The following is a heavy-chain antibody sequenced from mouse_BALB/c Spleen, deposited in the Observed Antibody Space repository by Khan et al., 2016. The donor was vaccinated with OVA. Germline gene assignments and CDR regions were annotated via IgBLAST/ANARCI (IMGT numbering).Heavy chain of an antibody. CDR3: ARENYDGSSGYAMDY. D-gene: IGHD1-1*01. Sequence: DLVKPGASVKLSCKASGYTFTSYWINWIKQRPGQGLEWIGRIAPGSGSTDYNEMFKGKATLTVDISSSTVYIQLSSLSSEDSAVYFCARENYDGSSGYAMDYWGQGTSVTVSS. CDR1: GYTFTSYW. V-gene: IGHV1S41*01. CDR2: IAPGSGST. J-gene: IGHJ4*01.